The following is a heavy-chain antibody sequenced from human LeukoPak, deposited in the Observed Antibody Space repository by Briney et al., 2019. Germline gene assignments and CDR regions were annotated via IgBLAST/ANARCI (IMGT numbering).Heavy chain of an antibody. V-gene: IGHV1-18*01. CDR2: ISAYNGNT. D-gene: IGHD1-26*01. Sequence: GASVKVSCKASGYTFTSYGISWVRQAPGQGLEWMGWISAYNGNTNYAQKLQGRVTMTTDTSTSTAYMELSRLRSDDTAVYYCARDFRIVGASRNYYYYYMDVWGKGTTVTVSS. CDR1: GYTFTSYG. CDR3: ARDFRIVGASRNYYYYYMDV. J-gene: IGHJ6*03.